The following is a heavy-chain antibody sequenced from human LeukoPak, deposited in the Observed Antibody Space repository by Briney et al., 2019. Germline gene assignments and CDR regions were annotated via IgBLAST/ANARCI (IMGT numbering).Heavy chain of an antibody. Sequence: GESLKISCGGSGYSFTSYWISWVRQMPGKGLEWMGRIDPSDSYTNYSPSFQGHVTISADKSISTAYLQWSSLKASDTAMYYCARRNRNSWYSFDYWGQGSLVTVSS. D-gene: IGHD6-13*01. J-gene: IGHJ4*02. V-gene: IGHV5-10-1*01. CDR1: GYSFTSYW. CDR2: IDPSDSYT. CDR3: ARRNRNSWYSFDY.